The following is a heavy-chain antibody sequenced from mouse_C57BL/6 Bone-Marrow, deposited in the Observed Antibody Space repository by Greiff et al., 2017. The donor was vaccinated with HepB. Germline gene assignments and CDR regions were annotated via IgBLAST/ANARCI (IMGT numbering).Heavy chain of an antibody. CDR1: GYTFTDYN. CDR3: ARGDYFWFAY. D-gene: IGHD1-1*01. V-gene: IGHV1-18*01. CDR2: INPNNGGT. Sequence: VQLQQSGPELVKPGASVKIPCKASGYTFTDYNMDWVKQSHGKSLERIGDINPNNGGTIYNQKFKGKATLTVDKSSSTAYMELRSLTSEDTAVYYCARGDYFWFAYWGQGTLVTVSA. J-gene: IGHJ3*01.